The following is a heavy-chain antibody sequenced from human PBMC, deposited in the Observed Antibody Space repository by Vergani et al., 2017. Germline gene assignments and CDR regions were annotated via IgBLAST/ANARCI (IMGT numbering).Heavy chain of an antibody. CDR2: ISGSGGST. D-gene: IGHD2-2*01. CDR3: AKGGYCSSTSCFNDY. J-gene: IGHJ4*02. CDR1: GFNFSNYA. Sequence: EVQLVESGGGLVQPGGSLRLSCAASGFNFSNYAMSWVRQAPGKGLEWVSTISGSGGSTYYTDSVKGRFTISRDNSKNTLYLQMNSLRAEDTAIYYCAKGGYCSSTSCFNDYWGQGSLVTVSS. V-gene: IGHV3-23*04.